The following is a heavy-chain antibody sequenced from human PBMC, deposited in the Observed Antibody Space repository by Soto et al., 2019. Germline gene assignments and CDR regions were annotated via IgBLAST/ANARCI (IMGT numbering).Heavy chain of an antibody. J-gene: IGHJ4*02. CDR2: ISYDGSNK. CDR3: ARDQGVVIIKDH. Sequence: GGSLRLSCASSVCTFSSYGMHCVREAPGKGLEWVAVISYDGSNKYYADSVKGRFTISRDNSKNTLYLEMNSLRVEDTAIYYCARDQGVVIIKDHWGQGTLVSVS. CDR1: VCTFSSYG. D-gene: IGHD6-6*01. V-gene: IGHV3-30*03.